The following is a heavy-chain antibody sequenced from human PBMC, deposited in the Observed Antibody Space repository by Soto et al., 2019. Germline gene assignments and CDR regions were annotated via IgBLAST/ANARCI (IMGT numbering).Heavy chain of an antibody. Sequence: PSQALSITCAICGESVSSNSAGWNWIRQSPSRGLEWLGRTYYRSKWYNDYAVSLKSRITIDPDTSKNQFSLQLNSVTPDDTAVYYCARGVPMIVVVNKVDFDAFDNWGQGTMVTVSS. CDR1: GESVSSNSAG. D-gene: IGHD3-22*01. V-gene: IGHV6-1*01. CDR2: TYYRSKWYN. J-gene: IGHJ3*02. CDR3: ARGVPMIVVVNKVDFDAFDN.